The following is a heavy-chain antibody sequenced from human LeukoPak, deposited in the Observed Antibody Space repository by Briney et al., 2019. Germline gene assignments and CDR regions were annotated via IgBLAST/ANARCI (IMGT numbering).Heavy chain of an antibody. CDR3: ARRWLTGDHWVWYFDL. Sequence: GRSLRLSCAASGFSFNSYGMNWVRQAPGKGLEWVSSISSSSSYIYYADSVKGRFTISRDNAKNSLYLQMNSLRAEDTAVYYCARRWLTGDHWVWYFDLWGRGTLVTVSS. CDR1: GFSFNSYG. CDR2: ISSSSSYI. J-gene: IGHJ2*01. V-gene: IGHV3-21*01. D-gene: IGHD7-27*01.